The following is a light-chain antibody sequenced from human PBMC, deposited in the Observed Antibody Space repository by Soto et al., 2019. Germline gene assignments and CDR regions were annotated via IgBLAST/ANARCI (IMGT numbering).Light chain of an antibody. CDR3: SSYKTSAGV. CDR2: EVS. CDR1: SSDIGSYDY. Sequence: QSALTQPASVSGSPGQSITISCTGTSSDIGSYDYVSWYQQYPGKAPRLIIYEVSNRPSGVSNRFSGSKSANTASLTISGLQAEDEADYYCSSYKTSAGVFGGGTKLTVL. J-gene: IGLJ3*02. V-gene: IGLV2-14*01.